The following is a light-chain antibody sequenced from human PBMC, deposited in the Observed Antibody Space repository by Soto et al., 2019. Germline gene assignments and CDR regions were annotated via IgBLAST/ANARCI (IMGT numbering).Light chain of an antibody. J-gene: IGKJ4*01. CDR1: QSISSNF. CDR2: AAS. CDR3: QQANSFPLT. Sequence: TQSPGTLSLSPGEGATLSCRASQSISSNFLAWYQQKPGKAPKLLIYAASSLQSGVPSRFSGSGSGTDFTLTISSLQSEDFSTYYCQQANSFPLTFGGGTKVEIK. V-gene: IGKV1-12*01.